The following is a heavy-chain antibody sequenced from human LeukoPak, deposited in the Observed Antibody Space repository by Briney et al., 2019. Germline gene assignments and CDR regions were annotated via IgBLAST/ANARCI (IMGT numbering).Heavy chain of an antibody. D-gene: IGHD2-2*01. Sequence: PPGGSLRLSCAASGFIFSAYWMTWARPAPGKGLQWAANLNHDGSDTKYLDSVRGRFTISRDNAKNSLYLQMNSLRVEDTGVYYCARDAYDYASESWGQGTLVTVSS. V-gene: IGHV3-7*01. J-gene: IGHJ4*02. CDR2: LNHDGSDT. CDR3: ARDAYDYASES. CDR1: GFIFSAYW.